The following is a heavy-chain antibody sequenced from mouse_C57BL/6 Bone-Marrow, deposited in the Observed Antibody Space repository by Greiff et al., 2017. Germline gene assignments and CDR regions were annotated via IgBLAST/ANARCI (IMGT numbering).Heavy chain of an antibody. CDR3: AKNKGY. CDR2: IWRGGST. Sequence: VKLMESGPGLVQPSQSLSITCTVSGFSLTSYGVHWVRQSPGKGLEWLGVIWRGGSTDYNAALMSRLGNTKDNSKSQVFFKMNSLQADETAIYYCAKNKGYWGQGTSVTVSS. V-gene: IGHV2-5*01. CDR1: GFSLTSYG. J-gene: IGHJ4*01.